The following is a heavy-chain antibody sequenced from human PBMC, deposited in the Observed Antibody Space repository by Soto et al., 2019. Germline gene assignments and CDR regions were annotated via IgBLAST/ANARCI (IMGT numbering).Heavy chain of an antibody. CDR2: FYYTGST. CDR3: ARLQRTVTAYYYYYDMDV. V-gene: IGHV4-59*01. J-gene: IGHJ6*02. Sequence: QVQLQESGPGLVKPSETLSLTCTVSGGAISSNFWSWIRQPPRKGLEWIGNFYYTGSTNYNASLKSPVTISVDPSKNQFSLKLSSVAAADTAVYYCARLQRTVTAYYYYYDMDVWGQGTTVTVSS. CDR1: GGAISSNF. D-gene: IGHD2-21*02.